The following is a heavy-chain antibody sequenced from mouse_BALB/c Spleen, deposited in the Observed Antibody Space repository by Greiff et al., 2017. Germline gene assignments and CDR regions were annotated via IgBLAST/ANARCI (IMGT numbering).Heavy chain of an antibody. Sequence: QVQLKQSGPELVKPGASVKISCKASGYAFSSSWMNWVKQRPGQGLECIGRIYPGDGDTNYNGKFKGKATLTADKSSSTAYMQLSSLTSVDSAVYFCARSGLLRYFDYWGQGTTLTVSS. CDR1: GYAFSSSW. CDR2: IYPGDGDT. D-gene: IGHD1-1*01. V-gene: IGHV1-82*01. J-gene: IGHJ2*01. CDR3: ARSGLLRYFDY.